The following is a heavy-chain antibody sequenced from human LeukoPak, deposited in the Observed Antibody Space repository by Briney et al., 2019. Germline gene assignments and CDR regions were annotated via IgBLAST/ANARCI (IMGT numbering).Heavy chain of an antibody. V-gene: IGHV4-34*01. CDR3: ARDASPRYYGSGSYQAFDY. Sequence: SETLSLTCAVYGGSFSGYYWSLIRQPPGKGLEWIGEINHSGSTNYNPSLKSRVTISVDTSKNQFSLKLSSVTAADTAVYYCARDASPRYYGSGSYQAFDYWGQGTLVTVSS. CDR1: GGSFSGYY. D-gene: IGHD3-10*01. J-gene: IGHJ4*02. CDR2: INHSGST.